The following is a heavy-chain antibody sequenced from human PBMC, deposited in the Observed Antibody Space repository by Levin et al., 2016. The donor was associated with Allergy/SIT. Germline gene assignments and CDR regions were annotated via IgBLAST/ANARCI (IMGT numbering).Heavy chain of an antibody. CDR3: ARDRFEGTYGMDV. V-gene: IGHV3-33*01. CDR2: IWYDGSNK. Sequence: GESLKISCAASGFTFSSYGMHWVRQAPGKGLEWVAVIWYDGSNKYYADSVKGRFTISRDNSKNTLYLQMNSLRAEDTAVYYCARDRFEGTYGMDVWGQGTTVTVSS. D-gene: IGHD3-9*01. CDR1: GFTFSSYG. J-gene: IGHJ6*02.